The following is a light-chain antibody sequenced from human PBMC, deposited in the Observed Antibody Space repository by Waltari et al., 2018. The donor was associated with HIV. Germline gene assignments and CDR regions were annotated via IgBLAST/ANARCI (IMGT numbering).Light chain of an antibody. Sequence: AIRMTQSPSSFSASTGDRVTITCRANQDISNYLAWYQQKPGKVPKLLVYDASALQSGVPSRFSGSGSGTDFTLTISSLQSEDFATYFCQQYYTYPLTFGGGTNVDIK. J-gene: IGKJ4*01. CDR3: QQYYTYPLT. V-gene: IGKV1-8*01. CDR2: DAS. CDR1: QDISNY.